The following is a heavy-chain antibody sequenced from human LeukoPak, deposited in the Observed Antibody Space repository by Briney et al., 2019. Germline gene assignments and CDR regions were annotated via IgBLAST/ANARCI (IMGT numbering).Heavy chain of an antibody. V-gene: IGHV1-46*01. CDR3: ARGDITMMGPTNYYFDY. CDR1: GYTFTSYY. D-gene: IGHD3-22*01. Sequence: ASVKVSCKASGYTFTSYYMHWVRQAPGQGLEWMGIINPSGGSTSYAQKFQGRVTMTRDTSTSTVYMELSSLRSEDTAVYYCARGDITMMGPTNYYFDYWGRGTLVTVSS. J-gene: IGHJ4*02. CDR2: INPSGGST.